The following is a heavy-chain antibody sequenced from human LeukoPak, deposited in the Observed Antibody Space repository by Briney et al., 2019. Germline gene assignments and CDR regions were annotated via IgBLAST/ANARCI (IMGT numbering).Heavy chain of an antibody. CDR1: GDSISNYY. V-gene: IGHV4-4*07. CDR2: IYTSGST. Sequence: PSETLSLTCTVSGDSISNYYWSWIRQPAGKGLEWIGRIYTSGSTNYNPSLKSRVTMSVDTSKNQFSLKLSSVTAADTAVYYCASLYDSSGPAPNEYFQHWGQGTLVTVSS. J-gene: IGHJ1*01. D-gene: IGHD3-22*01. CDR3: ASLYDSSGPAPNEYFQH.